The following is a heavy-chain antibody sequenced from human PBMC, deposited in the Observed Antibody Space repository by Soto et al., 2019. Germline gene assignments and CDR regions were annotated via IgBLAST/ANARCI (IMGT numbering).Heavy chain of an antibody. CDR1: GGSISSSVYY. CDR3: ARRNVQNWFDP. J-gene: IGHJ5*02. CDR2: IYYSGST. Sequence: QLQLQESGPGLVEPSETLALICSVSGGSISSSVYYWGWIRQPPGKGLEWIGSIYYSGSTYYNPSLKSRVTISVDTSKNQFSLKLKSMTAADTAVYYCARRNVQNWFDPWGQGTLVTVSS. V-gene: IGHV4-39*01.